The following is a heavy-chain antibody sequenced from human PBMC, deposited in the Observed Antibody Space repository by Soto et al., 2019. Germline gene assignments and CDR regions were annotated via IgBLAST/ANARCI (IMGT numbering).Heavy chain of an antibody. V-gene: IGHV1-18*01. J-gene: IGHJ6*02. CDR1: GYTFTSYG. D-gene: IGHD3-22*01. CDR3: ARVGYYYDSSGYGQIYYYYYGMDV. Sequence: ASVKVCCKASGYTFTSYGMRWVRQAPGQGLEWMGWISAYNGNTNYAQKLQGRVTMTTDTSTSTAYMELRSLRSDDTAVYYCARVGYYYDSSGYGQIYYYYYGMDVWGQGTTVTVSS. CDR2: ISAYNGNT.